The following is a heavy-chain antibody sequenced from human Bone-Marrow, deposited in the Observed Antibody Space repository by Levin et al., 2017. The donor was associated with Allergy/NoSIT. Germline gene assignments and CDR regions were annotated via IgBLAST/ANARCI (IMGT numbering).Heavy chain of an antibody. Sequence: PGGSLRLSCAASGFTFSSYAMHWVRQAPGKGLEWVAVISYDGSNKYYADSVKGRFTISRDNSKNTLYLQMNSLRAEDTAVYYCARALRYCSSTSCFHYYYYYYMDVWGKGTTVTVSS. D-gene: IGHD2-2*01. V-gene: IGHV3-30-3*01. J-gene: IGHJ6*03. CDR2: ISYDGSNK. CDR1: GFTFSSYA. CDR3: ARALRYCSSTSCFHYYYYYYMDV.